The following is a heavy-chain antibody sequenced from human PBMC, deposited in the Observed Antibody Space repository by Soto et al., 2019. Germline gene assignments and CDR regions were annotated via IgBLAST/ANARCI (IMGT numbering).Heavy chain of an antibody. CDR3: AKRSSSSTFDY. Sequence: EVQLLESGGGLVQPGASLRLSCAASGFSFSSYAMRWVLQAPGKGLEWVSVISGSEDSTYYAEPVQGRFTISRDNSKNTLYLQMNSLRAEDTAVYYCAKRSSSSTFDYWGQGTLGTVSS. J-gene: IGHJ4*02. V-gene: IGHV3-23*01. CDR2: ISGSEDST. CDR1: GFSFSSYA. D-gene: IGHD6-6*01.